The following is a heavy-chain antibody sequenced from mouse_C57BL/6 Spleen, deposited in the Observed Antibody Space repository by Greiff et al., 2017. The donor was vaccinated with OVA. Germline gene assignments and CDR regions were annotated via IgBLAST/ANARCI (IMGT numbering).Heavy chain of an antibody. CDR1: GYTFTDYN. V-gene: IGHV1-18*01. J-gene: IGHJ3*01. CDR2: IIPNNGGT. CDR3: ARGCGNWDWFAY. Sequence: EVKLVESGPELVKPGASVKLPCKASGYTFTDYNMDWVKQSHGKGLEWIGDIIPNNGGTIYNQNLKGKATFTVDKSSNTAYMELRSLTSEDTAVYYCARGCGNWDWFAYWGQGTLVTVSA. D-gene: IGHD4-1*01.